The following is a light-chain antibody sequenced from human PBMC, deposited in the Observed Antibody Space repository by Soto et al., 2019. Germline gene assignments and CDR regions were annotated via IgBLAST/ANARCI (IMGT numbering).Light chain of an antibody. V-gene: IGLV2-14*01. Sequence: QSALTQPASVSGSPGQSITISCTGTSSDVGDYNYVSWYQHHPGKAPKLMTYDVSNRPSGVSNSFSGSKSGNTASLTISGLQAEDEADYYCSSYTSSSTYVFGTGTKVTVL. CDR3: SSYTSSSTYV. CDR1: SSDVGDYNY. J-gene: IGLJ1*01. CDR2: DVS.